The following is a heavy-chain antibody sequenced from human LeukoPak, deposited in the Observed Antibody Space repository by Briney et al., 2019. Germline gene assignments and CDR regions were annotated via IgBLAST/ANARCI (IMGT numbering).Heavy chain of an antibody. CDR1: GESFSGYY. D-gene: IGHD6-19*01. V-gene: IGHV4-34*01. CDR2: INHSGST. Sequence: SETLSLTCAVYGESFSGYYWSWIRQSPGKGLEWIGEINHSGSTDYNPSLKSRVTISVDTSKNQFSLKLSSVTAADTAVYYCARGPYSSGWYEARKYYFDYWGQGTLVTVSS. J-gene: IGHJ4*02. CDR3: ARGPYSSGWYEARKYYFDY.